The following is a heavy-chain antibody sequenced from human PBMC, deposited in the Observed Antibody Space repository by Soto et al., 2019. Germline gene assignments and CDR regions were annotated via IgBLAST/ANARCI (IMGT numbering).Heavy chain of an antibody. CDR1: GFTFSSYA. J-gene: IGHJ3*02. CDR3: ARDRQWLVPRGAFDI. D-gene: IGHD6-19*01. Sequence: GGSLRLSCAASGFTFSSYAMHWVRQAPGKGLEWVAVISYDGSNKYYADSVKGRFTISRDNSKNTLYLQMNSLRAEDTAVYYCARDRQWLVPRGAFDIWGQGTMVTVSS. V-gene: IGHV3-30-3*01. CDR2: ISYDGSNK.